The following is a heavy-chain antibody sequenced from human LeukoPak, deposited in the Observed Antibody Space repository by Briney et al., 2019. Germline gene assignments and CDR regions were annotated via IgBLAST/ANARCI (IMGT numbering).Heavy chain of an antibody. D-gene: IGHD2-21*01. CDR3: ARRIPGFFFDF. V-gene: IGHV4-39*01. CDR2: IYYSGNT. CDR1: GGSISSSTFY. J-gene: IGHJ4*02. Sequence: SETLSLTCTVSGGSISSSTFYWGWVRQPPGKGLEWIGSIYYSGNTYYNPSLKSRVTISVDTSNNQFSLKLSSVTAADTALYYCARRIPGFFFDFWGQGTLVTVSS.